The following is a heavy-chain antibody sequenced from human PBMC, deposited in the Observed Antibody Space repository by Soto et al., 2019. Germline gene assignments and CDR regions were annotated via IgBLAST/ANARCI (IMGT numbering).Heavy chain of an antibody. CDR3: ARGYCSSTSCFRHGMDD. V-gene: IGHV1-69*06. CDR2: IIPIFGTA. Sequence: SVKVSCKAAGGTFISYPISWVRQAPGQGLEWMGGIIPIFGTANYAQKFQGRVTITADKSTSTAYMELSSLRSEDTAVYYCARGYCSSTSCFRHGMDDWGQGTTVTVSS. D-gene: IGHD2-2*01. J-gene: IGHJ6*02. CDR1: GGTFISYP.